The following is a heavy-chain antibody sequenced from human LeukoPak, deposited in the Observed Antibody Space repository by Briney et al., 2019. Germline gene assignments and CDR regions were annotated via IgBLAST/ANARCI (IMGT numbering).Heavy chain of an antibody. CDR2: IRGKANRYAT. CDR1: GFTFSGSA. CDR3: SRHRLDNYYYYGMDV. Sequence: GESLKLSCAASGFTFSGSAMRWVRQASGKGLEWLGRIRGKANRYATAYAASVKGRFTISRDDSTNTAYLQMDRLRREDTAVYYCSRHRLDNYYYYGMDVWGQGTTVTVSS. D-gene: IGHD2-2*03. J-gene: IGHJ6*02. V-gene: IGHV3-73*01.